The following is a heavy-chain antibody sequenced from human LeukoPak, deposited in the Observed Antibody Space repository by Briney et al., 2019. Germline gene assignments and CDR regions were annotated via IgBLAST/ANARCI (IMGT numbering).Heavy chain of an antibody. V-gene: IGHV1-2*02. CDR1: GYTFTGYY. CDR3: ARDRTRTGYSSGWYHDY. CDR2: INPNSGST. Sequence: SVKVSCKASGYTFTGYYMHWVRQAPGQGLEWMGWINPNSGSTNYAQKFQGRVTMTRDTSISTAYMELSRLRSDDTAVYYCARDRTRTGYSSGWYHDYWGQGTPVTVSS. D-gene: IGHD6-19*01. J-gene: IGHJ4*02.